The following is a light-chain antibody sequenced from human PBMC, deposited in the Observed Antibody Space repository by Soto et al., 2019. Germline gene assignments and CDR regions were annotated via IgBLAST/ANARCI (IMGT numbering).Light chain of an antibody. CDR3: SSYAGSNPYV. J-gene: IGLJ1*01. V-gene: IGLV2-8*01. CDR2: EVN. Sequence: QSVLTQPPSAAGSPGQSVTISCTGTSNDVGIYNSVSWYQQHPGKAPKLMIYEVNKRPSGVPDRFSGSKSGNTASLTVSGLQAEDEADCYCSSYAGSNPYVFGTGTKVTVL. CDR1: SNDVGIYNS.